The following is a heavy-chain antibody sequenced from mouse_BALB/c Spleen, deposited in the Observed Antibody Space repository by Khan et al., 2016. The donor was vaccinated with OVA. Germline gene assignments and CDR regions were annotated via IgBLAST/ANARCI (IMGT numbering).Heavy chain of an antibody. CDR2: IWAGGRT. V-gene: IGHV2-9*02. CDR1: GFSLTNYG. J-gene: IGHJ1*01. Sequence: VELVESGPAMVAPSQSLSITCTVSGFSLTNYGVHWVRQPPGTGLEWLGLIWAGGRTNYNSALMSRLSISKDNSKSQVFLKMNSLQADDTAIYYCARFFGNYGWYFDVWGAGTTVTVSS. D-gene: IGHD2-1*01. CDR3: ARFFGNYGWYFDV.